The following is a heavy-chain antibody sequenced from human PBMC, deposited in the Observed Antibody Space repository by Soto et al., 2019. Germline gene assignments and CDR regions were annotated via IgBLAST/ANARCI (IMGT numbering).Heavy chain of an antibody. CDR1: GYTFTSYA. V-gene: IGHV1-3*05. Sequence: QVQLVQSGAEEKKPGASVKVSCKASGYTFTSYAMHWVRQAPGQRLEWMGWINAGNGNTKYSQKFQGRVTITRDTAASTAYMVRSSLRSEDTAVYYCARAPSWWYFDLWGRGTLVTVSS. J-gene: IGHJ2*01. CDR3: ARAPSWWYFDL. CDR2: INAGNGNT.